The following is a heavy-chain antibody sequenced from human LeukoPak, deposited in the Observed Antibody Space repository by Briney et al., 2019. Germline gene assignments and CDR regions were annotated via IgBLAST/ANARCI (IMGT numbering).Heavy chain of an antibody. CDR2: TWYDGSNK. Sequence: GRSLRLSCAASGFTFSSYGMHWVRQAPGKGLEWVAVTWYDGSNKYYADSVKGRFTISRDNSKNTLYLQMNSLRAEDTAVYYCARGSGRYFDWFNFDYWGQGTLVTVSS. CDR1: GFTFSSYG. D-gene: IGHD3-9*01. J-gene: IGHJ4*02. CDR3: ARGSGRYFDWFNFDY. V-gene: IGHV3-33*01.